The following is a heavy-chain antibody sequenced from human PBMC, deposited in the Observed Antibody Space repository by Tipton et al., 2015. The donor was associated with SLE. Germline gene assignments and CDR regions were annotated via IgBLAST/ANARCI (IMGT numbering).Heavy chain of an antibody. CDR2: INHSGST. J-gene: IGHJ6*02. D-gene: IGHD2-2*01. CDR1: GGSFSGYY. CDR3: ARVHIVVVPAATIYYYYGMDV. V-gene: IGHV4-34*01. Sequence: TLSLTCAVYGGSFSGYYWSWIRQPPGKGLEWIGEINHSGSTNYNPTFKSRVTISVDTSKNPFSLKLSSVTAADTAVYYCARVHIVVVPAATIYYYYGMDVWGQGTTVTVSS.